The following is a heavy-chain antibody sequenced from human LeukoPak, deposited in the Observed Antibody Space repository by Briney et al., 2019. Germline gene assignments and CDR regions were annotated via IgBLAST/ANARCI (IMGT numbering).Heavy chain of an antibody. Sequence: SETLSLTCTVSGGSISSSSYYWGWIRQPPGKGLEWIGSVYYSGSTYYNPSLKSRVTISVDTSKNQFSLKLSSVTAADTAVHYCARHTYYDFWSGRLTYFDYWGQGTLVTVSS. CDR2: VYYSGST. J-gene: IGHJ4*02. CDR1: GGSISSSSYY. CDR3: ARHTYYDFWSGRLTYFDY. V-gene: IGHV4-39*07. D-gene: IGHD3-3*01.